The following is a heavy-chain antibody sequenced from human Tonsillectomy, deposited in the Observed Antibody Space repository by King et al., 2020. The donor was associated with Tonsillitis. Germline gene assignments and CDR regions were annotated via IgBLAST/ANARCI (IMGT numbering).Heavy chain of an antibody. Sequence: VQLVESGGGLVKPGGSLRLSCAASGFTFSTYSMNWVRQAPGKGLEWVSSISSIGTYIYYADSVKGRFTISRDNAKNSLYLQMNSLRAEDTAVYYCARIRQTIVGDLDAFDIWGQGTMVTVSS. J-gene: IGHJ3*02. CDR2: ISSIGTYI. V-gene: IGHV3-21*01. CDR3: ARIRQTIVGDLDAFDI. CDR1: GFTFSTYS. D-gene: IGHD3-3*01.